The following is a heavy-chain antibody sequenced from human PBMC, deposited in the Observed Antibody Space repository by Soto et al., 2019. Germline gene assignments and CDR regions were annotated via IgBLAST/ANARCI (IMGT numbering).Heavy chain of an antibody. V-gene: IGHV4-31*02. Sequence: GAYYMGWFRQRPGRCLEWIGYIYESGYTYYNTSLKSRLTISLDRSNNQFSLGLTSVTAADTAVYYCVRALRHTAMVSPWFDPWGHGTLVTV. CDR3: VRALRHTAMVSPWFDP. D-gene: IGHD5-18*01. J-gene: IGHJ5*02. CDR1: GAYY. CDR2: IYESGYT.